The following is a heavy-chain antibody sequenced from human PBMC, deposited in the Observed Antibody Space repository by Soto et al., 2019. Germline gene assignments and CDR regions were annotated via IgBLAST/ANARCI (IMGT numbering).Heavy chain of an antibody. Sequence: SVKVSCKASGGTFSSYAISWVRQAPGQGLEWMGGIIPIFGTANYAQKFQGRVTITADESTSTAYMELSSLRSEDTAVYYCARVEIAEAGSYWYFDLWGRGTMVTVSP. CDR2: IIPIFGTA. CDR3: ARVEIAEAGSYWYFDL. D-gene: IGHD6-13*01. V-gene: IGHV1-69*13. CDR1: GGTFSSYA. J-gene: IGHJ2*01.